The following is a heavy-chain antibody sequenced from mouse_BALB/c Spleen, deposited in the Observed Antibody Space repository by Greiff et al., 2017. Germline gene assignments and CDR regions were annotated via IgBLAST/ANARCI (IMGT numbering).Heavy chain of an antibody. CDR2: INPNNGGT. J-gene: IGHJ3*01. D-gene: IGHD2-2*01. CDR1: GYTFTAYT. V-gene: IGHV1-18*01. Sequence: EVQLQQSGPELVKPGASVKISCKTSGYTFTAYTMHWVKQSHGKSLEWIGGINPNNGGTSYNQKFKGKATLTVDKSSSTAYMELRSLTSEDSAVYYCASKGTLYYGYDGFAYWGQGTLVTVSA. CDR3: ASKGTLYYGYDGFAY.